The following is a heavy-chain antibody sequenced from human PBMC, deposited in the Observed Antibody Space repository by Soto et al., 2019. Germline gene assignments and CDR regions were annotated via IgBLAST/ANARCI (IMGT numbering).Heavy chain of an antibody. CDR3: GFPGRFTHGIDS. J-gene: IGHJ4*02. Sequence: GESLKISCKGSGYSFTSYWIGWVRQMPGKGLGWIGIIYPGDSETRYSPSFQGQVTIPANKSIRSAYLQWGRRKAWDTAMYYCGFPGRFTHGIDSWGQGTRVTVS. CDR2: IYPGDSET. V-gene: IGHV5-51*01. CDR1: GYSFTSYW. D-gene: IGHD3-3*01.